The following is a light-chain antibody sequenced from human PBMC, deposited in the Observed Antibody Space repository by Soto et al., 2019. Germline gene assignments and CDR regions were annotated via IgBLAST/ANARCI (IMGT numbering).Light chain of an antibody. J-gene: IGKJ1*01. CDR2: DAS. CDR1: QSVSNSY. CDR3: QQYAGSPST. Sequence: IVLTQPPCTLSLSPGERATLSCRASQSVSNSYLAWYQQKPGQGPRLLIYDASSRATGIPDRFSGSASGTDFTLTISRLEPEDFAVYYCQQYAGSPSTFGQGTKVDIK. V-gene: IGKV3-20*01.